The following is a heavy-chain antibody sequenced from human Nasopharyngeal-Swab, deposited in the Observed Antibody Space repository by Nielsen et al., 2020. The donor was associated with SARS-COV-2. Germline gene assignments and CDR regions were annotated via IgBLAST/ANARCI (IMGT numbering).Heavy chain of an antibody. CDR2: VNHSGST. V-gene: IGHV4-34*01. CDR1: GGSFSGYY. D-gene: IGHD3-16*02. Sequence: SETLSLTCAVYGGSFSGYYWSWIRQPPGKGLEWIGEVNHSGSTYYNPSLKSRVTISVDMSKNQFSLNLSSVTAADTAVYYCARGKNYVWGTYRYNGWFDPWGQGTLVTVSS. CDR3: ARGKNYVWGTYRYNGWFDP. J-gene: IGHJ5*02.